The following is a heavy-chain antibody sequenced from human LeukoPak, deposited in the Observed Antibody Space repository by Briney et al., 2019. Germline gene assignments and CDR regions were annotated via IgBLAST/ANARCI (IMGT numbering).Heavy chain of an antibody. CDR3: ARHKDYYYSYMDV. J-gene: IGHJ6*03. V-gene: IGHV4-39*01. Sequence: PSETLSLTCSVSGGSISSSSYYWGWIRQPPGKGLEWIGSMSYGGGTYYNPSLTGRVTISVDTSKNQFSLKLSSVTAADTAVYYCARHKDYYYSYMDVWGKGTTVTISS. CDR2: MSYGGGT. CDR1: GGSISSSSYY.